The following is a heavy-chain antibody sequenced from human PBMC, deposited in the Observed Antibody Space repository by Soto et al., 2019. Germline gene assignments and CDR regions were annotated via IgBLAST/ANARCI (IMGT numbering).Heavy chain of an antibody. Sequence: QVQLQESGPGLVKPSETLSLTCTVSGGSISSYYWSWIRQPPGKGLEWIGYIYYSGSTNYNPSLKSRVTISVDTSKNQFSLKLSSVTAADTAVYYWARAGGGYIAARRGWFDPWGQGTLVTVSS. V-gene: IGHV4-59*01. CDR2: IYYSGST. CDR3: ARAGGGYIAARRGWFDP. CDR1: GGSISSYY. J-gene: IGHJ5*02. D-gene: IGHD6-6*01.